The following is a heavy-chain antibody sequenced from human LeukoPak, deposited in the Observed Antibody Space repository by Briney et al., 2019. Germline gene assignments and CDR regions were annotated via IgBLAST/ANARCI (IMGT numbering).Heavy chain of an antibody. V-gene: IGHV4-4*07. J-gene: IGHJ3*02. CDR3: AIAARPLPHDAFDI. CDR1: GGSISSYY. D-gene: IGHD6-6*01. Sequence: SETLSLTCTVSGGSISSYYWSWIRQPAGKGLEWIGRIYTSGSTNYNPSLKSRVTMSVDTSKNQFSLKLSSVTAADTAVYYCAIAARPLPHDAFDIWGQGTMVTVSS. CDR2: IYTSGST.